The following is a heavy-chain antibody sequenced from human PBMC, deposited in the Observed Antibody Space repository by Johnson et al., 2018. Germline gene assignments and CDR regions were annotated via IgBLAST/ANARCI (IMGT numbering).Heavy chain of an antibody. Sequence: VQLVESGGGLIQPGGSLRLSCAASGFTVSSNYMSWVRQAPGKGLEWVSVIYSGGSTYYADSVKGRFTIPRENDKKSLYLQMNSLGDEDTAVYYCARLWAYCGGDCLDAFEIGGQGTMVTVSS. J-gene: IGHJ3*02. CDR3: ARLWAYCGGDCLDAFEI. V-gene: IGHV3-53*01. D-gene: IGHD2-21*02. CDR1: GFTVSSNY. CDR2: IYSGGST.